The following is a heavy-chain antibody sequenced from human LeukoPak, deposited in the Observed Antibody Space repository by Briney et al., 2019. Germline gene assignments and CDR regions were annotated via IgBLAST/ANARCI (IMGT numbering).Heavy chain of an antibody. J-gene: IGHJ3*02. CDR3: ARVYSSSSGKNAFDI. CDR2: IKQDGYEK. D-gene: IGHD6-6*01. V-gene: IGHV3-7*03. CDR1: GFTFSNYW. Sequence: GGSLRLSCEVSGFTFSNYWMSWVRQAPGKGLEWVANIKQDGYEKYYVDSVKGRFTISRDNAKNSLYLQMDSLRAEDTAVFYCARVYSSSSGKNAFDIWGQGTVVIVSS.